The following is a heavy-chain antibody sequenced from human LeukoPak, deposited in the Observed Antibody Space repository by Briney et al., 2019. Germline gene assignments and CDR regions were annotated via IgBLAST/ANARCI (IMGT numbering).Heavy chain of an antibody. CDR2: VNHSGST. V-gene: IGHV4-34*01. J-gene: IGHJ4*02. CDR1: GGSFSGYY. D-gene: IGHD5-12*01. CDR3: AIFRSGYGVLFDY. Sequence: SETLSLTCAVYGGSFSGYYWSWIRQPPGKGLEWIGEVNHSGSTNYNPSLKSRVTISVDTSKNQFSLKLSSVTAADTAVYYCAIFRSGYGVLFDYWGQGTLVTVSS.